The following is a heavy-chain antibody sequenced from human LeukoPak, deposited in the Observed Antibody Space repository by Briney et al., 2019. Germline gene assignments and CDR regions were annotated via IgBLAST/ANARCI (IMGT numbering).Heavy chain of an antibody. CDR1: GYTFTSYG. D-gene: IGHD3-9*01. Sequence: ASVKVSCKASGYTFTSYGISWVRQAPGQGLEWMGWISAYNGNTNYAQKLQGRVTMTTDTSTSTAYMELRSLRSDDTAVYYCAGVNYDILTGYKFYYFDYWGQGTLVTVSS. V-gene: IGHV1-18*01. J-gene: IGHJ4*02. CDR3: AGVNYDILTGYKFYYFDY. CDR2: ISAYNGNT.